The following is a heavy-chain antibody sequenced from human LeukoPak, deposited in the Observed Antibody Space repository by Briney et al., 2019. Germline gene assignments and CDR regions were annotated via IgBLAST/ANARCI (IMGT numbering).Heavy chain of an antibody. V-gene: IGHV3-20*04. Sequence: GGSLRLSCAGSGYIFGDYGMIWVRQAPGKGLEWVSGLNWNGGNTEYADSVRGRFTISRDNVKKSLFLQMDSLRVEDTALYYCARDTAVGGFYQNTFELWGQGTMVTVSS. CDR1: GYIFGDYG. CDR2: LNWNGGNT. J-gene: IGHJ3*01. CDR3: ARDTAVGGFYQNTFEL. D-gene: IGHD2-2*01.